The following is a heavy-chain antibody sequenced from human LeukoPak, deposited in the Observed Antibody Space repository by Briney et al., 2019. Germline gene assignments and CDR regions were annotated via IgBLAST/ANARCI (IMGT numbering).Heavy chain of an antibody. Sequence: GRSRRLSCAASGFTFSSYAMHWVRQAPGKGLEWVAVISYDRSLKYYADSVRGRFTISSDNSKNTLYLQMNSLRVEDTAVYYCARDPTAVANLPQYYLDYWGQGILVTVSS. CDR1: GFTFSSYA. J-gene: IGHJ4*02. D-gene: IGHD4-23*01. CDR3: ARDPTAVANLPQYYLDY. V-gene: IGHV3-30*04. CDR2: ISYDRSLK.